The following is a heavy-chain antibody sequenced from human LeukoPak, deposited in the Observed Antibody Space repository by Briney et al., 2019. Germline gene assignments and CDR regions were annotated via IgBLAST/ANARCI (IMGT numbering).Heavy chain of an antibody. CDR3: AKDLRPGYSYGQYFDY. CDR2: ISGNGGST. CDR1: GFTFSSYA. Sequence: GGSLRLSCAASGFTFSSYAMSWVRQAPGKGLEWVSVISGNGGSTYYADSVKGRLTISRDNSKNTLYLQMNSLRAEDTAVYYSAKDLRPGYSYGQYFDYWGQGILVTVSS. J-gene: IGHJ4*02. D-gene: IGHD5-18*01. V-gene: IGHV3-23*01.